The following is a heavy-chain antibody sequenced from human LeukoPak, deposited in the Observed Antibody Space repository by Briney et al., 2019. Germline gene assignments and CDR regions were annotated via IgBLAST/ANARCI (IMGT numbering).Heavy chain of an antibody. CDR2: IPYDGSNN. CDR3: VRGAYSSSWLNFDY. V-gene: IGHV3-30*04. J-gene: IGHJ4*02. D-gene: IGHD6-13*01. CDR1: GFTFSSYA. Sequence: GGSLRLSCAASGFTFSSYAMHWVRQAPGKGLEWVALIPYDGSNNYYADSVKGRFTVSRDNSKNTLYLQMNSLRAEDTAVYYCVRGAYSSSWLNFDYWGQGTLVTVSS.